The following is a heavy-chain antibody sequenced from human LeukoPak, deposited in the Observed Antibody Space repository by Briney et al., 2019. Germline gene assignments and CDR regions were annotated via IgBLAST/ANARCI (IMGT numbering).Heavy chain of an antibody. Sequence: SETLSLTCTVPGGSISSYYWSWIRQPPGKGLEWIGYIYYSGSTNYKPSLKSRVTISVDTSQSQFSLKLSSVTAADTAVYYCARRVNSRNYGGNNWFDPWGQGTLVTVSS. CDR2: IYYSGST. J-gene: IGHJ5*02. CDR1: GGSISSYY. D-gene: IGHD4-4*01. CDR3: ARRVNSRNYGGNNWFDP. V-gene: IGHV4-59*08.